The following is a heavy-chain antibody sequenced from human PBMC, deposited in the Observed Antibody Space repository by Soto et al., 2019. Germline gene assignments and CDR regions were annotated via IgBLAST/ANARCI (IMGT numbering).Heavy chain of an antibody. V-gene: IGHV4-59*01. D-gene: IGHD3-10*01. CDR3: ARESYYGSGATGVAY. J-gene: IGHJ4*02. CDR2: IYYSGTT. Sequence: SETLSLTCTVSGGSISRYYWSWIRQPPGKGLEWIGYIYYSGTTSYNPSLNSRVTMSVDTSKNQFSLKVNSVTAADTAVYYCARESYYGSGATGVAYWGQGTLVTVSS. CDR1: GGSISRYY.